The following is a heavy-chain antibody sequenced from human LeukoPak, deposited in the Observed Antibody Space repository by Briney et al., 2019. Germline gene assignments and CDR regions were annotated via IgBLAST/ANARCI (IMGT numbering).Heavy chain of an antibody. CDR2: ISGRCANT. V-gene: IGHV3-23*01. Sequence: PGGSLRLSCAASGFTFTRYAMRWVRQAPAQGLEWVSEISGRCANTSYADPVKGRFTISRVNSQNTLYLQMSSLRADDTAVYYCAKRLAYGSGGSDYFDFWGQGTLVTVSS. CDR1: GFTFTRYA. CDR3: AKRLAYGSGGSDYFDF. D-gene: IGHD3-10*01. J-gene: IGHJ4*02.